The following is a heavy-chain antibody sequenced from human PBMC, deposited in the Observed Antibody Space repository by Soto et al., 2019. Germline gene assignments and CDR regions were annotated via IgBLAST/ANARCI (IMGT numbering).Heavy chain of an antibody. V-gene: IGHV1-69*12. CDR3: ARLKIGSTEDYYYGMDV. CDR1: GGTFSSYA. D-gene: IGHD2-2*01. J-gene: IGHJ6*02. Sequence: QVQLVQSGAEVKKPGSSVKVSCKASGGTFSSYAISWVRQAPGQGLEWMGGIIPIFGTANYAQKFQGRVTIPADESTSTAYMELSSLRSEDTAVYYCARLKIGSTEDYYYGMDVWGQGTTVTVSS. CDR2: IIPIFGTA.